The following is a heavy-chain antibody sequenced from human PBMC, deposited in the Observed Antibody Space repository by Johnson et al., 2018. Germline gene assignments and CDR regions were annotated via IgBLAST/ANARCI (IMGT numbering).Heavy chain of an antibody. V-gene: IGHV3-20*01. Sequence: VQLVESGGRVVRPGGSLRLSCVGSGFIFGDYGMSWVRQAPGKGLEWISGINWNSGSVGYADSVRGRFTISRDNANNSLYLQMNSLRAEDTALYDCAKDIASYYGMDVWGQGTTVTVSS. D-gene: IGHD2-21*01. CDR3: AKDIASYYGMDV. J-gene: IGHJ6*02. CDR2: INWNSGSV. CDR1: GFIFGDYG.